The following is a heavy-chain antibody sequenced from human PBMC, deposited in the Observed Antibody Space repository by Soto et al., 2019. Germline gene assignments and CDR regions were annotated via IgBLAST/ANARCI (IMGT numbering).Heavy chain of an antibody. J-gene: IGHJ2*01. V-gene: IGHV1-3*01. CDR1: GYTFTSYA. CDR3: AGGGGLYWYFDL. CDR2: INAGNGNT. D-gene: IGHD3-16*01. Sequence: QVQLVQSGAEVKKPGASVKVSCKASGYTFTSYAMHRVRQAPGQRLEWMGWINAGNGNTKYSQKFQGRVTITRDTSASTAYMELSRLRSEDTAVYYCAGGGGLYWYFDLWGRGTLVTVSS.